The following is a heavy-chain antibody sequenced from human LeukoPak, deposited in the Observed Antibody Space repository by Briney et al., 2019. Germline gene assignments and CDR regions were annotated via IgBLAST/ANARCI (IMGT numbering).Heavy chain of an antibody. J-gene: IGHJ6*03. Sequence: SETLSLTCAVYGGSFSDDYWSWVRQPPGKGLEWIGEVNLSGSSNYSPSLKSRVTISLDTSKNQFSLRLSSVTAADTAVYYCTRGAYNYDASGYSPGYYYMDVWGKGTTVSVSS. CDR2: VNLSGSS. D-gene: IGHD3-22*01. CDR1: GGSFSDDY. V-gene: IGHV4-34*01. CDR3: TRGAYNYDASGYSPGYYYMDV.